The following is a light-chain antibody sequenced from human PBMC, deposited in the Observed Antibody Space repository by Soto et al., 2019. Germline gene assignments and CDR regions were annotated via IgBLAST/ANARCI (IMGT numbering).Light chain of an antibody. CDR3: QQYTWYNGYSWT. CDR2: RVS. J-gene: IGKJ1*01. V-gene: IGKV1-5*03. Sequence: DIQMTQSPSTLSASVGDRVTITCRASQSLDNYLAWYQQKPGKAPKLLIYRVSTLQSGGPSRFSGSGSGTEFTLTISSLQSDDVATYYCQQYTWYNGYSWTFGQGTKVEIK. CDR1: QSLDNY.